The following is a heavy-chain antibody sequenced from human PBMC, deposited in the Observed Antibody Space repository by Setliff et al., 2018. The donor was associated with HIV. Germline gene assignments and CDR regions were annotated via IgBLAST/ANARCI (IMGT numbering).Heavy chain of an antibody. CDR3: ATIWMRGAYFDS. CDR1: GFTFSDYY. CDR2: ISRSGTII. Sequence: PGGSLRLSCAASGFTFSDYYMSWIRQAPGKGLEWVSYISRSGTIIYYADSVKGRFTISRDNAKNTLYLQMNSLGVEDTAVYYCATIWMRGAYFDSWGQGTLVTVSS. D-gene: IGHD3-3*01. V-gene: IGHV3-11*04. J-gene: IGHJ4*02.